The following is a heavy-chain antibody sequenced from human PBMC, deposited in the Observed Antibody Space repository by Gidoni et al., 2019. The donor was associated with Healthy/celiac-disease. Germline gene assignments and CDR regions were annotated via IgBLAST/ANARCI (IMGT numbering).Heavy chain of an antibody. J-gene: IGHJ4*02. CDR3: AREGIRRWLQPSGIDY. D-gene: IGHD4-17*01. CDR1: GFTFRSYA. V-gene: IGHV3-30*04. CDR2: ISYDGSNK. Sequence: QVQLVESGGGVVQPGRSLRLSCAASGFTFRSYAMHWVRQAPGKGLEGVAVISYDGSNKYYADSVKGRFTISRDNSKNTLYLQMNSLRAEDTAVYYCAREGIRRWLQPSGIDYWGQGSLVTVSS.